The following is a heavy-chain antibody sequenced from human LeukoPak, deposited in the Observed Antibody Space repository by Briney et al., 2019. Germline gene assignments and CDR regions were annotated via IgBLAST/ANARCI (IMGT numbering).Heavy chain of an antibody. Sequence: PGRSLRLSCAASGFTFSQYAMHWARQAPGKGLEWVAVISYDENNKYYTDSVKGRFTISRDNSRNTLFLQMYSLRVEDTAVYFCARDGYDILTGYYAYHFDYWGQGTLVTVSS. CDR1: GFTFSQYA. CDR2: ISYDENNK. J-gene: IGHJ4*02. CDR3: ARDGYDILTGYYAYHFDY. D-gene: IGHD3-9*01. V-gene: IGHV3-30*19.